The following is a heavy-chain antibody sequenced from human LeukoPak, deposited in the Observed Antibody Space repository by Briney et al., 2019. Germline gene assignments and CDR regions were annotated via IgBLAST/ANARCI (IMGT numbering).Heavy chain of an antibody. J-gene: IGHJ6*03. CDR2: ISGSGGST. CDR3: AKDGSTSCFFRGRYMDV. D-gene: IGHD2-2*01. Sequence: GGSLRLSCAASGFTFSSYAMSWVRQAPGKGLEWVSAISGSGGSTYYADSVKGRFTISRDNSKNTLYLQMNSLRAEDTAVYYCAKDGSTSCFFRGRYMDVWGKGTTVTVSS. CDR1: GFTFSSYA. V-gene: IGHV3-23*01.